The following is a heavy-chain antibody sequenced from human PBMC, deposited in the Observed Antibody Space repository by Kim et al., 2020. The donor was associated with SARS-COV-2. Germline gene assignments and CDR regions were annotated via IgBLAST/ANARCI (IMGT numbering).Heavy chain of an antibody. CDR2: T. Sequence: TGYAQKFQGRGTMTRNTSISTAYMELSSLRSEDTAVYYCARGYRYAREDYWGQGTLVTVSS. D-gene: IGHD1-26*01. J-gene: IGHJ4*02. CDR3: ARGYRYAREDY. V-gene: IGHV1-8*01.